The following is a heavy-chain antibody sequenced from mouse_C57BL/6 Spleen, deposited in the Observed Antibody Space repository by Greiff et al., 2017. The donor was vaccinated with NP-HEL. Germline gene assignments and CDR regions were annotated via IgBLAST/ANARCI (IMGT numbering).Heavy chain of an antibody. D-gene: IGHD1-1*01. V-gene: IGHV2-2*01. J-gene: IGHJ2*01. CDR3: ARNGDYGSRGYFDY. CDR2: IWSGGST. Sequence: QVQLKESGPGLVQPSQSLSITCTVSGFSLTSYGVHWVRQSPGKGLEWLGVIWSGGSTDYNAAFISRLSISKDNSKSQVFFKMNSLQADDTAIYYCARNGDYGSRGYFDYWGQGTTLTVSS. CDR1: GFSLTSYG.